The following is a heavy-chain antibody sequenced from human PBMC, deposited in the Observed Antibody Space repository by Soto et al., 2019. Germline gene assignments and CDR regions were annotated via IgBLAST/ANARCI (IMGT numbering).Heavy chain of an antibody. D-gene: IGHD2-15*01. V-gene: IGHV2-5*02. CDR1: GFSLSTSGVG. Sequence: QITLKESGPTLVKPTQTLTLTCTFSGFSLSTSGVGVGWFRQPPGKALELLALIYWDDDKRYSPSLKSRLTITKDTSKNQVVLTMTNMDPVDTATYYGAHTRILYPVDPWGQGTLVTVSS. CDR3: AHTRILYPVDP. J-gene: IGHJ5*02. CDR2: IYWDDDK.